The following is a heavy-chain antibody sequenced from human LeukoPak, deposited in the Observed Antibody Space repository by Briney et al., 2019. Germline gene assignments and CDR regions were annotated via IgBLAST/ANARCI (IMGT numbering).Heavy chain of an antibody. Sequence: PSGTLSLTCAVSGGSIISSNWWSWVRQPPGKGLEWVANIKQDGSEKYYVDSVKGRFTISRDNAKNSLYLQMNSLRAEDTAVYYCARDSEGGYDYFDYWGQGTLVTVSS. V-gene: IGHV3-7*01. J-gene: IGHJ4*02. CDR1: GGSIISSNW. D-gene: IGHD5-12*01. CDR2: IKQDGSEK. CDR3: ARDSEGGYDYFDY.